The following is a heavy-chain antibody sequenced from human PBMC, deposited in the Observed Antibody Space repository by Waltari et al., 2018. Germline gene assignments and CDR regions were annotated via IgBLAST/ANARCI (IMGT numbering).Heavy chain of an antibody. CDR3: ARRLFTMLRGQDFGMDV. D-gene: IGHD3-10*01. CDR2: IYSSGST. CDR1: GGSISTSY. J-gene: IGHJ6*02. V-gene: IGHV4-59*01. Sequence: QVQLQESGPGLVKPSETLSLTCPVSGGSISTSYWSWNRQPPGKGLEWIGYIYSSGSTRYNPSLKSRVTMSVDTSKNHFSLNLISVTAADTAVYYCARRLFTMLRGQDFGMDVWGQGTTVTVSS.